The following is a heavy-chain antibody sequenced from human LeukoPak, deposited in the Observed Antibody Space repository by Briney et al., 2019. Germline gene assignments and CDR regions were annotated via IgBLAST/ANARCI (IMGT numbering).Heavy chain of an antibody. CDR1: GFTFSSYG. D-gene: IGHD2-15*01. Sequence: HPGGSLRLSCAASGFTFSSYGMHWVRQAPGKGLEWVAVIWFDGSDKYYEDSVKGRFTISRDNSKNTLYLQMNSLRAEDTAVYYCAREARYCSGTTCSRWFDTWGQGTLVTVSS. CDR2: IWFDGSDK. V-gene: IGHV3-33*01. J-gene: IGHJ5*02. CDR3: AREARYCSGTTCSRWFDT.